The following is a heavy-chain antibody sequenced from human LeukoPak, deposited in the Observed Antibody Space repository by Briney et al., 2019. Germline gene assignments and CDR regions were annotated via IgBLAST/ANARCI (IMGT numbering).Heavy chain of an antibody. V-gene: IGHV3-48*03. D-gene: IGHD5-18*01. J-gene: IGHJ6*03. Sequence: GGSLRLSCAASGFTFSSYEMNWVRQAPGKGLEWVSYISSSGSTVYYADSVKGRFTISRDNAKNSLYLQMNSLRAEDTAVYYCARVGYSSWLGYYYYYMDVWAKGPRSPSP. CDR1: GFTFSSYE. CDR3: ARVGYSSWLGYYYYYMDV. CDR2: ISSSGSTV.